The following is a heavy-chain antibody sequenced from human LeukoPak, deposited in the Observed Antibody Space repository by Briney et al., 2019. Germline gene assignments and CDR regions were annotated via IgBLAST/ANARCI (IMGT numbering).Heavy chain of an antibody. Sequence: SETLSLTCAVSGVSISSGDYSWSWIRQPPGKGLEWIGYIYHSGSTYYNPSLKSRVTISVDRSKNQFSLKLSSVTAADTAVYYCARSEVIAAQYFDYWSQGTLVTVSS. CDR2: IYHSGST. CDR3: ARSEVIAAQYFDY. D-gene: IGHD2-15*01. CDR1: GVSISSGDYS. V-gene: IGHV4-30-2*01. J-gene: IGHJ4*02.